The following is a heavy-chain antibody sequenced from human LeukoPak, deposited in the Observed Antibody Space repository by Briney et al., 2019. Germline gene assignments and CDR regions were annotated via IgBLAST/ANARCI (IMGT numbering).Heavy chain of an antibody. D-gene: IGHD6-6*01. CDR2: ISSSSTTI. J-gene: IGHJ6*03. Sequence: GGSLRPSCAASGFTFSSYSMMWVRQAPGKGLEWVSYISSSSTTIHYADSVKGRFTISRDNAKNSVYLQMNSLRAEDTAVYYCARADSSAARLSRSSIFNYYYYMDVWGKGTTVTVSS. V-gene: IGHV3-48*01. CDR1: GFTFSSYS. CDR3: ARADSSAARLSRSSIFNYYYYMDV.